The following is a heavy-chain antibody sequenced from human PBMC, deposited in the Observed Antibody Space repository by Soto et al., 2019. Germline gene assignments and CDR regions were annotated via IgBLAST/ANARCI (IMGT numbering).Heavy chain of an antibody. J-gene: IGHJ3*02. CDR3: ARPYYDSSGYYYGSAFDI. V-gene: IGHV5-51*01. CDR1: GYSFVSYW. D-gene: IGHD3-22*01. Sequence: PGESLKISCKGSGYSFVSYWIGWVRQMPGKGLEWMGIIYPGDSDTRYSPSFQGQVTISADKSISTAYLQWSSLKASDTAMYYCARPYYDSSGYYYGSAFDIWGQGTMVTVSS. CDR2: IYPGDSDT.